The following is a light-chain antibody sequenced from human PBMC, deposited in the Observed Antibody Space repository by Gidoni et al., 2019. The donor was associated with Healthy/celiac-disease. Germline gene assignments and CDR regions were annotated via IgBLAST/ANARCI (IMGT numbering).Light chain of an antibody. Sequence: QSALTQPASVSGSPGQSITISCTGTSSDVGSYNLLSWYQQNPGKAPKLMIYEGSKRPSGVSNRFSGSKSGNTASLTISGLQAEDEADYYCCSYAGSSTLVFGGGTKLTVL. V-gene: IGLV2-23*01. CDR2: EGS. CDR3: CSYAGSSTLV. CDR1: SSDVGSYNL. J-gene: IGLJ2*01.